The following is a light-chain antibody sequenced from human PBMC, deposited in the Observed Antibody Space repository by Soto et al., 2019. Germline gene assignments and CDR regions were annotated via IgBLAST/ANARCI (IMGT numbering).Light chain of an antibody. J-gene: IGKJ1*01. Sequence: DIHITRSPSXLXASVVDRVTIXCRASQSISVWLAWYQQKAGKAPNLLIYKASRLESGVPSRFSGSGSETEFTLTISSLQPDDFATYYCQQYNSYSWTFGQGTKVDI. CDR1: QSISVW. CDR3: QQYNSYSWT. CDR2: KAS. V-gene: IGKV1-5*03.